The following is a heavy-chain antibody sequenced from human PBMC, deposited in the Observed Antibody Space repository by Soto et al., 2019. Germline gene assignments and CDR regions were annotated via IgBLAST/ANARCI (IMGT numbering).Heavy chain of an antibody. V-gene: IGHV3-11*01. CDR3: ARHYINDDAFDI. D-gene: IGHD4-4*01. J-gene: IGHJ3*02. Sequence: GGSLRLSCAASGFTFSDYYMSWIRQAPGKGLEWVSYISSSGSTIYYADSVNGRFTISRDNAMNSLYLQMNSLRAEDTAVYYSARHYINDDAFDIWGQGTMVTVSS. CDR2: ISSSGSTI. CDR1: GFTFSDYY.